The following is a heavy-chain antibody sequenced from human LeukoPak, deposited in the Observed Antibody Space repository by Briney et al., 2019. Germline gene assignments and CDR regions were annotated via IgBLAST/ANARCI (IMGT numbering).Heavy chain of an antibody. V-gene: IGHV3-30*02. Sequence: PGGSLRLSCAASGFTFSSYGMHWVRQAPGKGLEWVAFIRYDGSNKYYADSVKGRFTISRDNSKNTLYLQMNSLRAEDTAVYYCAKDDPPVGAPVLGVLDIWGQGTMVTVSS. CDR1: GFTFSSYG. CDR2: IRYDGSNK. D-gene: IGHD1-26*01. CDR3: AKDDPPVGAPVLGVLDI. J-gene: IGHJ3*02.